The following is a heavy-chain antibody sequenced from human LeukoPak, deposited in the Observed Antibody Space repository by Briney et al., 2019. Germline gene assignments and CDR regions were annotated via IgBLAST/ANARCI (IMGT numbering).Heavy chain of an antibody. CDR3: ARATSANEYSYGFHFDY. CDR1: GGTFSSYA. J-gene: IGHJ4*02. Sequence: GASMKVSCKASGGTFSSYAISWVRQAPGQGLEWMGGIIPIFGTANYAQKFQGRVTITTDESTSTVYMELSSLRSDDTAVYFCARATSANEYSYGFHFDYWGQGTLVTVSS. CDR2: IIPIFGTA. D-gene: IGHD5-18*01. V-gene: IGHV1-69*05.